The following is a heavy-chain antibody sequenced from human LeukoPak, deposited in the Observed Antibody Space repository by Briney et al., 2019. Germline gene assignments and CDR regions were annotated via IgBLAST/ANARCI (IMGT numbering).Heavy chain of an antibody. J-gene: IGHJ4*02. CDR2: IYSDGDT. CDR1: GDSITSGSYY. CDR3: ARDSGFWHY. V-gene: IGHV4-39*07. Sequence: SETLSLTCTVSGDSITSGSYYWGWIRQTPGKRLEWIGNIYSDGDTSFNPSLKSRITMSVDTSKNQFSLRLNSVTAADTAVYFCARDSGFWHYWGQGILVSVSS. D-gene: IGHD3-22*01.